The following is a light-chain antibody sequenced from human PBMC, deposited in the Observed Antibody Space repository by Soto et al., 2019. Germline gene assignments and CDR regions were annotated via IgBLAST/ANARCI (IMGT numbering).Light chain of an antibody. CDR3: QQYHSLPRT. V-gene: IGKV1-33*01. J-gene: IGKJ1*01. CDR2: DTS. CDR1: QDISKY. Sequence: DILMAQSPSSLSASVGDRVTITCQASQDISKYLNWYQQKPGKAPKLLICDTSNLETGVPSRFTGSRSGTDFTLTISSLQPEDIATYYCQQYHSLPRTFGQGTKVEI.